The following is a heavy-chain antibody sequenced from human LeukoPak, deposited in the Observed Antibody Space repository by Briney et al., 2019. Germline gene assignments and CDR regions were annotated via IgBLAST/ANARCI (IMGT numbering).Heavy chain of an antibody. D-gene: IGHD4-17*01. CDR3: AKARPLRGPTAYYFDY. CDR2: ISGSGGST. V-gene: IGHV3-23*01. J-gene: IGHJ4*02. CDR1: GFTFSSYW. Sequence: GGSLRLSCAASGFTFSSYWMNWARQAPGKGLEWVSAISGSGGSTYYADSVKGRFTVSRDNSKNTLYLQMNSLRAEDTAVYYCAKARPLRGPTAYYFDYWGQGTLVTVSS.